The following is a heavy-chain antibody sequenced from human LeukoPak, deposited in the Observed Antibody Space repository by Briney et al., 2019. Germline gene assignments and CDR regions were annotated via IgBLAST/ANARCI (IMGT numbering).Heavy chain of an antibody. D-gene: IGHD6-19*01. V-gene: IGHV1-24*01. CDR2: FDPEDGET. CDR3: ATDRVAVADVDYYGMDV. CDR1: GYTLTELS. J-gene: IGHJ6*02. Sequence: GASMKVSCKVSGYTLTELSMHWVRQAPGKGLEWMGGFDPEDGETIYAQKFQGRVTMTEDTSTDTAYMELSSLRSEDTAVYYCATDRVAVADVDYYGMDVWGQGTTVTVSS.